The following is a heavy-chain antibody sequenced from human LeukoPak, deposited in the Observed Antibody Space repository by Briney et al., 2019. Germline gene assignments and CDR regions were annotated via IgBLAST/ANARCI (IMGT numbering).Heavy chain of an antibody. CDR3: ARDREYYDILTGYKVSHYFDY. D-gene: IGHD3-9*01. CDR2: IRSKANSYAT. CDR1: GFTFSGSA. Sequence: PGGSLRLSCAASGFTFSGSAMHWVRQASGKGLEWVGRIRSKANSYATAYAASVIGRFTISRDDSKNTTFLQMNSLRAEDTAVYYCARDREYYDILTGYKVSHYFDYWGQGTLVTVSS. J-gene: IGHJ4*02. V-gene: IGHV3-73*01.